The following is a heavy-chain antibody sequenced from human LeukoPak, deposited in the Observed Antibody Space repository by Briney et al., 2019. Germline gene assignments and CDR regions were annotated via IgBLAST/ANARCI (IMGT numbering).Heavy chain of an antibody. CDR1: GGPISSSSYY. J-gene: IGHJ6*03. D-gene: IGHD6-6*01. CDR2: IYYSGST. V-gene: IGHV4-39*07. Sequence: PSETLSLTCNVSGGPISSSSYYWGWIRQPPGKGLEWIGSIYYSGSTYYNPSLKSRVTISIDTSKNQFSLRLSSVTAADTAVYYCARDTHYSSSSGYYYYYMNVWGKGTTVTVSS. CDR3: ARDTHYSSSSGYYYYYMNV.